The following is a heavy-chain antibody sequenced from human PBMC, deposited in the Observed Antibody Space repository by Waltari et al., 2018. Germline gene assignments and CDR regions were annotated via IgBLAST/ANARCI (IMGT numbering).Heavy chain of an antibody. V-gene: IGHV3-21*01. Sequence: EVQLVESGGGLVKPGGSLRLSCAASGSSFSPYSMNWVRQAPGKGLEWSSSISADSSYRHYAESVKGRFTVSRDNAKNSLSLQINSLRAEDTAVYYCASGGWGFYLGYWGQGALVTVSS. CDR2: ISADSSYR. D-gene: IGHD3-16*01. CDR3: ASGGWGFYLGY. CDR1: GSSFSPYS. J-gene: IGHJ4*02.